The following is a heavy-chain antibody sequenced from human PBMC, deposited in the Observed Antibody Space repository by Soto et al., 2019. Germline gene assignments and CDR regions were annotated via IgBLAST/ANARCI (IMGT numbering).Heavy chain of an antibody. Sequence: PSQTLSLTCAISGDSVSSNSAAWNWIRQSPSRGLEWLGGTYYRSKWYNDYAVSVKSRITINPDTSKNQFSLQLNSVTPEDTAVYYCARGPSGSYDTHYYYYGMDVWGQGTTVTVSS. CDR2: TYYRSKWYN. CDR1: GDSVSSNSAA. V-gene: IGHV6-1*01. J-gene: IGHJ6*02. D-gene: IGHD1-26*01. CDR3: ARGPSGSYDTHYYYYGMDV.